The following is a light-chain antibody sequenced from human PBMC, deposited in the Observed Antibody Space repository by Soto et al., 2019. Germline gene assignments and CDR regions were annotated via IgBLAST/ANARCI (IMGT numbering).Light chain of an antibody. CDR1: QSVRSH. CDR3: QQYKNWPPMYT. CDR2: GAS. Sequence: EIVLTQSPATLSVSPGEGATLSCRASQSVRSHLAWFQQKPGQAPRLLIYGASTRAAGIPARFSGGGSGTEFTLPISSLQSEDFAVYYWQQYKNWPPMYTFGQGTKLELQ. V-gene: IGKV3-15*01. J-gene: IGKJ2*01.